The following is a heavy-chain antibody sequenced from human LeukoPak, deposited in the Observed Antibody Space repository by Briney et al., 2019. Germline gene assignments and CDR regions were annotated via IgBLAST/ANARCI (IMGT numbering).Heavy chain of an antibody. CDR3: ARTNRTLRYFDWWPSGDS. V-gene: IGHV1-18*01. Sequence: EASVKVSCKASGYTFTSYGISWVRQAPGQGLEWMGWISAYNGNTSYAQKLQGRVTTTTDTSTSTAYMELRSLRSDDTAVYYCARTNRTLRYFDWWPSGDSWGQGTLVTVSS. CDR1: GYTFTSYG. J-gene: IGHJ5*02. D-gene: IGHD3-9*01. CDR2: ISAYNGNT.